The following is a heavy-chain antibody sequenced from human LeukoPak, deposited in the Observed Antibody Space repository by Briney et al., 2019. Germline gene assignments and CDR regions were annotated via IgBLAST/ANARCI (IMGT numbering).Heavy chain of an antibody. Sequence: SETLSLTCTVSGGSIGAYYWTWIGQPPGKGLEWIGRIYYTGSTTYNPSLRSRVTMSVDTPKAQFSLNLSSVTAADTAIYFCARGFTGIGWFDPWGQGMQVTVSS. CDR3: ARGFTGIGWFDP. J-gene: IGHJ5*02. CDR2: IYYTGST. CDR1: GGSIGAYY. D-gene: IGHD2-15*01. V-gene: IGHV4-4*07.